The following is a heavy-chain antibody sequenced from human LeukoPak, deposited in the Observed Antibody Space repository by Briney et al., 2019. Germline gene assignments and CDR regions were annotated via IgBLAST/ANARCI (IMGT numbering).Heavy chain of an antibody. CDR1: GGSFSCYY. CDR2: INHGGST. CDR3: ARGRAPEN. Sequence: KPSETLSLTCAVYGGSFSCYYWSWIRQPPGKGLECIGEINHGGSTNYNPSLKSRVTISVDMSKNQFSLKLSSVTAADTAIYYCARGRAPENWGQGTLVTVSS. V-gene: IGHV4-34*01. J-gene: IGHJ4*02.